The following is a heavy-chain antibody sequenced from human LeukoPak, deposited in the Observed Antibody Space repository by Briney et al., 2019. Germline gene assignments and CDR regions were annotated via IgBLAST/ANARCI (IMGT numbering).Heavy chain of an antibody. D-gene: IGHD3-16*02. CDR2: IYYSGST. V-gene: IGHV4-39*07. Sequence: SETLSLTCTVSGGSISSSSYYWGWIRQPLGKGLEWIGSIYYSGSTYYNPSLKSRVTISVDTSKNQFSLKLSSVTAADTAVYYCASARYDYVWGSYRWVPDAFDIWGQGTMVTVSS. J-gene: IGHJ3*02. CDR3: ASARYDYVWGSYRWVPDAFDI. CDR1: GGSISSSSYY.